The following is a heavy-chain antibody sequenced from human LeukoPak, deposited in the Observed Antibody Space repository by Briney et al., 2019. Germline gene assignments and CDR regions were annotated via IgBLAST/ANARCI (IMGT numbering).Heavy chain of an antibody. CDR2: IYYSGST. CDR3: ARGIYSSGYYYYFDY. Sequence: PSETLSLTCTVSGGSISSFYWSWIRQPPGKGLEWIGYIYYSGSTNYNPSLRRRVNISVDTSKKQFSLKLSSVTAADTAFYYCARGIYSSGYYYYFDYWGQGTLVTVSS. J-gene: IGHJ4*02. V-gene: IGHV4-59*01. D-gene: IGHD3-22*01. CDR1: GGSISSFY.